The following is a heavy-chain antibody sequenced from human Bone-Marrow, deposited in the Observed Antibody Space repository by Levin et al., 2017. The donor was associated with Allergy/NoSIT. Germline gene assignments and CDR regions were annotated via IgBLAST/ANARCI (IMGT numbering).Heavy chain of an antibody. CDR2: IYPNGGAT. D-gene: IGHD2/OR15-2a*01. V-gene: IGHV1-46*01. CDR1: GYSFITYY. J-gene: IGHJ4*02. CDR3: ARDWGSPGDFLDY. Sequence: ASVKVSCKTSGYSFITYYLYWVRQAPGQGLELVGLIYPNGGATTYAQKFQGRVTMTSDTATTTVYMELSSLRSDDTAIYYCARDWGSPGDFLDYWGQGTLVTVSS.